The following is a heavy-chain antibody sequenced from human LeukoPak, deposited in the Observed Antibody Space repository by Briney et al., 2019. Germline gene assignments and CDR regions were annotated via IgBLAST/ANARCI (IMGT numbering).Heavy chain of an antibody. CDR1: GCSISSYY. J-gene: IGHJ4*02. CDR3: ARGLSGYLYYFDY. CDR2: IYYSGST. D-gene: IGHD3-9*01. Sequence: PSETLSLTCTVSGCSISSYYWSWIRQPPGKGLEWIGYIYYSGSTNYNPSLKSRVTISVDTSKNQFSLKLSSVTAADTAVYYCARGLSGYLYYFDYWGQGTLVTVSS. V-gene: IGHV4-59*01.